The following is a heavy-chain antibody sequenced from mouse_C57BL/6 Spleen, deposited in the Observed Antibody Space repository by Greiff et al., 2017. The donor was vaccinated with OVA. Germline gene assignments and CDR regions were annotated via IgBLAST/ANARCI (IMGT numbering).Heavy chain of an antibody. CDR3: ARSWGGNYVDWYFDV. Sequence: VQLQQSGAELVKPGASVKLSCTASGFNIKDYYMHWVKQRTEQGLEWIGRIDPEDGETKYAPKFQGKATITADPSSNTAYLQLSSLTSEDTAVYYCARSWGGNYVDWYFDVWGTGTTVTVSS. CDR1: GFNIKDYY. V-gene: IGHV14-2*01. CDR2: IDPEDGET. D-gene: IGHD2-1*01. J-gene: IGHJ1*03.